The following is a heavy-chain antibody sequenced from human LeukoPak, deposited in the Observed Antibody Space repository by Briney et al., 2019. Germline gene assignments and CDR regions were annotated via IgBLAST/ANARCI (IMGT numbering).Heavy chain of an antibody. Sequence: GASVKVSCKASGYTFTGYYMHWVRQAPGQGLEWMGWINPNSGGTNYAQKFQGRVTMTRDTSISTAYMELSRLRSDDTAVYYCARGKAAAATTNWFDPWGQGTLVTVSS. D-gene: IGHD2-2*01. CDR1: GYTFTGYY. J-gene: IGHJ5*02. CDR3: ARGKAAAATTNWFDP. CDR2: INPNSGGT. V-gene: IGHV1-2*02.